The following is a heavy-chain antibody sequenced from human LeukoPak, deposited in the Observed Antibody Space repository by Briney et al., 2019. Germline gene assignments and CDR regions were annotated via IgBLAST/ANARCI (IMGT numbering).Heavy chain of an antibody. CDR1: GYSISSGYY. CDR3: ARGPPSSGYYPYYFDY. J-gene: IGHJ4*02. D-gene: IGHD3-22*01. Sequence: PSETLSLTCAVSGYSISSGYYWSWIRQPPGKGLEWIGYIYYSGSTNYNPSLKSRVTISVDTSKNQFSLKLSSVTAADTAVYYCARGPPSSGYYPYYFDYWGQGTLVTVSS. V-gene: IGHV4-61*01. CDR2: IYYSGST.